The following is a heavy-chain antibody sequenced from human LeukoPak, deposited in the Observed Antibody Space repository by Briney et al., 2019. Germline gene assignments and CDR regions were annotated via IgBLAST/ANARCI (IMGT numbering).Heavy chain of an antibody. CDR1: GFTFSSYW. CDR2: IKQDGSEK. Sequence: GGSLRLSCAASGFTFSSYWMSWVRQAPGKGLGWVASIKQDGSEKYYVDSVKGRFTISRDNAKNSLYLQMNSLRAEDTAVYYCARGLGAAHFDYWGLGTLVTVSS. V-gene: IGHV3-7*04. CDR3: ARGLGAAHFDY. D-gene: IGHD3-9*01. J-gene: IGHJ4*02.